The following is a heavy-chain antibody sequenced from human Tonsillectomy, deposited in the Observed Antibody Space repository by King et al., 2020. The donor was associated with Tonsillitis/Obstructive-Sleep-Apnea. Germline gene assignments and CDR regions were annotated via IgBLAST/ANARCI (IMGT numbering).Heavy chain of an antibody. CDR1: GFTVNNNH. J-gene: IGHJ6*03. D-gene: IGHD3-3*01. V-gene: IGHV3-53*01. Sequence: VQLVESGGGFIQPGGSLRLSCAASGFTVNNNHMSWVRQAPGKGLEWVPVIFCGGWTYYADFGKGRFTISRDNSMNTLYLEMNSLRAEDTAVYYCTLYDFWSGYHYYYMDVWGKGTTVTVSS. CDR3: TLYDFWSGYHYYYMDV. CDR2: IFCGGWT.